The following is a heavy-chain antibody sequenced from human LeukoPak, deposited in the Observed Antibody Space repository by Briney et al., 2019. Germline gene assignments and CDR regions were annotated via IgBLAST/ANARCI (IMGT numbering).Heavy chain of an antibody. V-gene: IGHV3-30*02. CDR2: TPYDGRKE. Sequence: GGSLRLSCAASGFTFSSYGMHWVRQAPGKGLEWVAFTPYDGRKEYYADSVKGRFTISRDNSKNTLYLQMNSLKSEDTAVYYCAKDSRYYYIDYWGLGTLVTVSS. J-gene: IGHJ4*02. D-gene: IGHD1-14*01. CDR1: GFTFSSYG. CDR3: AKDSRYYYIDY.